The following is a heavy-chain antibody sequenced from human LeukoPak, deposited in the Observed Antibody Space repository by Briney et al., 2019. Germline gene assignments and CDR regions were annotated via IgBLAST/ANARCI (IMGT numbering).Heavy chain of an antibody. CDR1: GGTFSSYA. D-gene: IGHD3-10*01. J-gene: IGHJ5*02. Sequence: SVKVSCKASGGTFSSYAISWVRQAPGQGLEWMGGIIPIFGTANYAQKFQGRVTITADESTSTAYMELSSLRSEDTAVYYCATDIGITMVRGVIGGPWGQGTLVTVSS. V-gene: IGHV1-69*13. CDR2: IIPIFGTA. CDR3: ATDIGITMVRGVIGGP.